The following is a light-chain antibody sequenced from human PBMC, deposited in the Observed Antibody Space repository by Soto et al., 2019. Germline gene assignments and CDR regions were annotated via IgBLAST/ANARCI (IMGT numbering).Light chain of an antibody. V-gene: IGLV1-51*01. J-gene: IGLJ2*01. CDR3: AAWDTSLHALI. CDR1: SSNIGKTF. CDR2: DNY. Sequence: QSVLPQPPAVSAAPGQKVTISCSGTSSNIGKTFVSWYQHLPGTAPKLLIYDNYKRPSGIPDRFSGSKSGTSATLGITGLQTGDEADYYCAAWDTSLHALILGGGTKLIVL.